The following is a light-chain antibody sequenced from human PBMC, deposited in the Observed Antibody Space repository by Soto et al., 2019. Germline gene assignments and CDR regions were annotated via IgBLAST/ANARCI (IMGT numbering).Light chain of an antibody. CDR3: MIWPSNASVV. Sequence: QAVVTQPPSSSASPGESARLTCTLPSDINVGSYNIYWYQQKPGSPPRYLLYYYSDSDKGQGSGVPSRFSGSKDASANTGIFLISGLQSEDEADYYCMIWPSNASVVFGGGTKLTVL. V-gene: IGLV5-37*01. CDR1: SDINVGSYN. CDR2: YYSDSDK. J-gene: IGLJ2*01.